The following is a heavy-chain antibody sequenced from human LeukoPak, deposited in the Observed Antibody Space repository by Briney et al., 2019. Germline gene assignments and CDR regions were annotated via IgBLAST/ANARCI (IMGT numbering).Heavy chain of an antibody. CDR2: IYTSGST. CDR1: GGSISSGSYY. CDR3: AKKELEDDAFDI. D-gene: IGHD1-26*01. J-gene: IGHJ3*02. Sequence: SQTLSLTCTVSGGSISSGSYYWSWIRQPAGKGLEWIGRIYTSGSTNYNPSLKSRVTISVDTSKNQFSLKLSSVTAADTAVYYCAKKELEDDAFDIWGQGTMVTVPS. V-gene: IGHV4-61*02.